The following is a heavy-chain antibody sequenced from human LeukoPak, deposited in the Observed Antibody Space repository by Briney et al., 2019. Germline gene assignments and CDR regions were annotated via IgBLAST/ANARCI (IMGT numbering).Heavy chain of an antibody. CDR3: ARAYVVATIWVLDY. CDR1: GASISSGSYY. Sequence: SETLSLTCTVSGASISSGSYYWSWIRQPAGNGLEWIGRIYTSGSTNYNPSLKSRVTISVDTSKNQFSLKLSSVTAADTAVYYCARAYVVATIWVLDYWGQGTLVTVSS. J-gene: IGHJ4*02. V-gene: IGHV4-61*02. D-gene: IGHD5-12*01. CDR2: IYTSGST.